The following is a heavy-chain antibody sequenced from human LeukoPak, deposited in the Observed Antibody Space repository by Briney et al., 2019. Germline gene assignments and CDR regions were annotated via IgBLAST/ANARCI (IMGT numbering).Heavy chain of an antibody. J-gene: IGHJ4*02. Sequence: PGGSLRLSCAASGFTFSSYAMHWVRQAPGKGLDYISAISSNGGSTYYANSVKGRFTISRDNSKNTLYLQMGSLRAEDMAVYYCARGSLAGSFDYWGQGTLVTVSS. CDR1: GFTFSSYA. D-gene: IGHD6-19*01. V-gene: IGHV3-64*01. CDR3: ARGSLAGSFDY. CDR2: ISSNGGST.